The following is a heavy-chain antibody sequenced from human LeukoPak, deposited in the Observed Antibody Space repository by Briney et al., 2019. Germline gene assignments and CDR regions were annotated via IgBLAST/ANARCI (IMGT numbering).Heavy chain of an antibody. Sequence: GGSLRLSCAASGFTFSSYWMSWVRQAPGKGLEWVANIKQDGSEKYYVDSVKGRFTISRDNAKNSPYLLMNSLRAEDTAVYYCASARLEVLWLQELDSWGQGTLVTVSS. CDR1: GFTFSSYW. J-gene: IGHJ4*02. V-gene: IGHV3-7*01. CDR3: ASARLEVLWLQELDS. D-gene: IGHD3-10*01. CDR2: IKQDGSEK.